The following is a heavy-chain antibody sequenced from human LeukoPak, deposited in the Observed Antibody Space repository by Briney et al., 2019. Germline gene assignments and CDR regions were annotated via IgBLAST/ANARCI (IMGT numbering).Heavy chain of an antibody. Sequence: KPSETLSLTCAVYGGSFSGYYWSWIRQPPGKGLEWIGEINHSGSTNYNPSLKSRVTISVDTSKNQFSLKLSSVTAADTAVYYCARARWYCTNGVCYRSWFDPWGQGTLVTVSS. J-gene: IGHJ5*02. CDR3: ARARWYCTNGVCYRSWFDP. CDR1: GGSFSGYY. V-gene: IGHV4-34*01. D-gene: IGHD2-8*01. CDR2: INHSGST.